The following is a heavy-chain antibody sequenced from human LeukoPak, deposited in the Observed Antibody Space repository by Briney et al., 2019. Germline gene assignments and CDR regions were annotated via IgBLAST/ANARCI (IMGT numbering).Heavy chain of an antibody. D-gene: IGHD2-2*01. Sequence: VASVKVPCKASGYTFTSYGISWVRQAPGQGLEWMGWISAYNGNTNYAQKLQGRVTMTTDTSTSTAYMELRSLRSDDTAVYYCARDPVVVPAAAQKEYNWFDPWGQGTLVTVSS. CDR3: ARDPVVVPAAAQKEYNWFDP. CDR2: ISAYNGNT. CDR1: GYTFTSYG. J-gene: IGHJ5*02. V-gene: IGHV1-18*01.